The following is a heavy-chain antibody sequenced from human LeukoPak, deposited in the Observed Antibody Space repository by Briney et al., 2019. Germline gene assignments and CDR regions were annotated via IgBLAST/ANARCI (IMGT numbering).Heavy chain of an antibody. CDR2: IYYSGST. Sequence: PSETLSLTCTVSGGSMSPYHRGWVRQPPGKGLEWTGYIYYSGSTNYNPSLSSRVTISVDTSKNQFSLRLSSVTAADTAIYYCARAVSGRFDYWGQGTLVTVSS. V-gene: IGHV4-59*08. D-gene: IGHD6-19*01. J-gene: IGHJ4*02. CDR1: GGSMSPYH. CDR3: ARAVSGRFDY.